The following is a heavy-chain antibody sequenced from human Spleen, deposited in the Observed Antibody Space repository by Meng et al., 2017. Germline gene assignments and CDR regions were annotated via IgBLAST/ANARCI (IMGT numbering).Heavy chain of an antibody. Sequence: GESLKISCAASGFAFSSYGMNWVRQAPGKGLEWVSHISSSGTTIYYADSVKGRFTISRDNAKNSLYLQMNSLRAEDTAVYYCARDRNDDYWGQGTLVTVSS. CDR1: GFAFSSYG. V-gene: IGHV3-48*03. J-gene: IGHJ4*02. CDR2: ISSSGTTI. CDR3: ARDRNDDY.